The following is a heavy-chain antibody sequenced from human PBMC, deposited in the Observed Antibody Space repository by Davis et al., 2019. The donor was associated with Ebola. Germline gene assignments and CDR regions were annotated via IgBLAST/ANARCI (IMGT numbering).Heavy chain of an antibody. CDR2: INHSGST. CDR1: GGSFSGYY. D-gene: IGHD2-15*01. V-gene: IGHV4-34*01. CDR3: ARQAYLGYCSGGSCYGGYYFDY. J-gene: IGHJ4*02. Sequence: SETLSLTCAAYGGSFSGYYWSWIRQPPGKGLEWTGEINHSGSTNYNPSLKSRVTISVDTSKNQFSLKLSSVTAADTAVYYCARQAYLGYCSGGSCYGGYYFDYWGQGTLVTVSS.